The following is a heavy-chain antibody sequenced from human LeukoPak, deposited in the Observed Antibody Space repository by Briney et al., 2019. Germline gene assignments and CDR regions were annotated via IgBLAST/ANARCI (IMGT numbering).Heavy chain of an antibody. V-gene: IGHV3-21*01. J-gene: IGHJ4*02. D-gene: IGHD5-12*01. CDR1: GFTFSAYS. Sequence: WVSLRLSCAASGFTFSAYSMKWVRQAPGKGLEWVSSISSSSTYIYSADSLKGRFTISRDNAKNSLYLQVNSLRAEDTAVYYCARGTISGGLFDYWGLGTLV. CDR3: ARGTISGGLFDY. CDR2: ISSSSTYI.